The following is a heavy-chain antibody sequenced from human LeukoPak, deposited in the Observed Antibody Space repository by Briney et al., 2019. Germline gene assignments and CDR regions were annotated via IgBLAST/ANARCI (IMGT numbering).Heavy chain of an antibody. CDR3: ARDAVAGPYYSYGMDV. V-gene: IGHV4-61*02. J-gene: IGHJ6*02. CDR1: GGSISSGSYY. D-gene: IGHD6-19*01. Sequence: PSETLSLTCTVSGGSISSGSYYWSWIRQPAGKGLEWIGRIYTSGSTNYNPSLKSRVTISVDTSKNQFSLKLSSVTAADTAVYYCARDAVAGPYYSYGMDVWGQGTTVTVSS. CDR2: IYTSGST.